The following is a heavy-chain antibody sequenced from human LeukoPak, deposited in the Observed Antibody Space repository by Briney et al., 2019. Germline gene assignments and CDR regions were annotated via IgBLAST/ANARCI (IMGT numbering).Heavy chain of an antibody. J-gene: IGHJ4*02. D-gene: IGHD3-22*01. Sequence: GRSLRLSCAASGFTFSSYAMHWVRQAPGKGLEWVAVISYDGSNKYYADSVKGRFTISRDNSKNTLYLQMNSLRAEDTAVYYCARGQGYDSSGYALDYWGQGTLVTVSS. CDR2: ISYDGSNK. CDR1: GFTFSSYA. V-gene: IGHV3-30-3*01. CDR3: ARGQGYDSSGYALDY.